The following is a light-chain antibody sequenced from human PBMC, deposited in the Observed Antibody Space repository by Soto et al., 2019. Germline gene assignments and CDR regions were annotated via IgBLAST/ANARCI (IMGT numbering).Light chain of an antibody. CDR1: QSISSW. CDR3: LQYKSYFT. Sequence: DIQMTKPHSTLSASVGDRVTITCRASQSISSWLACYQQKPGKVPKLLIYKASSLESGDPSRFSGSGSGTEFTLTMTSLRPDDFATYYCLQYKSYFTCGQGTKVDIK. J-gene: IGKJ2*01. CDR2: KAS. V-gene: IGKV1-5*03.